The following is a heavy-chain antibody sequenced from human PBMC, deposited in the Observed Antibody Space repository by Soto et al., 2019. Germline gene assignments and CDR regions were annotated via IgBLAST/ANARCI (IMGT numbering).Heavy chain of an antibody. CDR1: GYTFTSYY. D-gene: IGHD2-2*01. CDR2: INPSGGST. Sequence: ASVKVSCKASGYTFTSYYMHWVRQAPGQGLEWMGIINPSGGSTSYAQKFQGRVTMTRDTSTSTVYMELSSLRPEDTAVYYCARALRYCSSTSCYVGWFDPWGHGTLVTVSS. J-gene: IGHJ5*02. V-gene: IGHV1-46*01. CDR3: ARALRYCSSTSCYVGWFDP.